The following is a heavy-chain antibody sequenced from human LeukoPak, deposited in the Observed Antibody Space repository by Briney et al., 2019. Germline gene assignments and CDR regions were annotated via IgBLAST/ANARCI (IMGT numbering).Heavy chain of an antibody. CDR2: ISGSGGST. CDR1: GFTFNSYG. D-gene: IGHD6-13*01. Sequence: GGSLRLSCAASGFTFNSYGMHWVRQAPGKGLEWVSGISGSGGSTYYADSVKGRFTISRDNSKNTLCLQMNSLRDEDTAVYYCAKVHKYTSSWYAFYFDYWGQGTLVTVSS. J-gene: IGHJ4*02. V-gene: IGHV3-23*01. CDR3: AKVHKYTSSWYAFYFDY.